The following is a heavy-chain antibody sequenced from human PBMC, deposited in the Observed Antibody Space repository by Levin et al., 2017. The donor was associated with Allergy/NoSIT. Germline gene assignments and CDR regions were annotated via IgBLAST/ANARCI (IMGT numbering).Heavy chain of an antibody. V-gene: IGHV3-30*18. Sequence: SCAASGFTFISFRRYGMHWVRQAPGKGLEWVTAISYDGSVTYYADAVKGRFTISRDNPKNTLYLQMNNLRVEDTAVYYCAKDGDSFGSGVIDYWGQGTLVTVSS. J-gene: IGHJ4*02. D-gene: IGHD3-10*01. CDR1: GFTFISFRRYG. CDR3: AKDGDSFGSGVIDY. CDR2: ISYDGSVT.